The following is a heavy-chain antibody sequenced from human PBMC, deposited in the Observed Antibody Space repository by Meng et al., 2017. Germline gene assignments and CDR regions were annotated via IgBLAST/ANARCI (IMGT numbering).Heavy chain of an antibody. CDR1: GGSISSSSYY. CDR2: IYYSGST. D-gene: IGHD5-18*01. Sequence: SETLSLTCTVSGGSISSSSYYWGWIRQPPGKGLEWIGSIYYSGSTYYNPSLKSRVTISVDTSKNQFSLKLSSVTAADTAVYYCARALGTAMVTSWFDPCGQGTLVTASS. V-gene: IGHV4-39*07. CDR3: ARALGTAMVTSWFDP. J-gene: IGHJ5*02.